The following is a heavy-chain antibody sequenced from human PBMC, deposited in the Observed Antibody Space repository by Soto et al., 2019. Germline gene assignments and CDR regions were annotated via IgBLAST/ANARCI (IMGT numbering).Heavy chain of an antibody. V-gene: IGHV1-3*01. D-gene: IGHD6-19*01. CDR1: GYTFTSYA. J-gene: IGHJ3*02. CDR2: INAGNGNT. CDR3: ATPAQWLVTAFDI. Sequence: ASVKVSCKASGYTFTSYAMHWVRQAPGQRLEWMGWINAGNGNTKYSQKFQGRVTITRDTSAGTAYMELSSLRSEDTAVYYCATPAQWLVTAFDIWGQGTMVTVSS.